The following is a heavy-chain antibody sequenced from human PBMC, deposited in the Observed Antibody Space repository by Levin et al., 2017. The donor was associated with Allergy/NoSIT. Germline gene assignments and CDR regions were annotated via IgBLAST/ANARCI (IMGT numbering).Heavy chain of an antibody. CDR1: GFTFADYT. J-gene: IGHJ4*02. Sequence: GGSLRLSCAASGFTFADYTMHWVRQAPGKGLEWVSLINWDGSSTYYADSVKGRFTISRDNRKNSLYLQMSSLRTEDTALYYCAKDLSIELAVTGTLLHWGQGTLVTVSS. V-gene: IGHV3-43*01. CDR3: AKDLSIELAVTGTLLH. CDR2: INWDGSST. D-gene: IGHD6-19*01.